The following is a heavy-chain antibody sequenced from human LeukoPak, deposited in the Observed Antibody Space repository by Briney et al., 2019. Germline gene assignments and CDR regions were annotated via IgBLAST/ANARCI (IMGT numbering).Heavy chain of an antibody. CDR3: AKEQH. CDR2: IKQDGSEK. CDR1: EFTFSSYW. Sequence: GGSLRLSCAASEFTFSSYWMHWVRQAPGKGLEWVANIKQDGSEKYYVDSVKGRFTVSRDNAKNSLFLQMNSLRAEDTAVYYCAKEQHWGQGTLVTVSS. J-gene: IGHJ1*01. V-gene: IGHV3-7*01.